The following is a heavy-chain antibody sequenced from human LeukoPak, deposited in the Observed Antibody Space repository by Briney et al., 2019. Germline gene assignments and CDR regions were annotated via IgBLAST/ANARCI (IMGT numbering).Heavy chain of an antibody. CDR3: ARAGGSYGDAFDI. J-gene: IGHJ3*02. CDR2: IYYSGST. CDR1: GSSISSYY. D-gene: IGHD1-26*01. V-gene: IGHV4-59*01. Sequence: SETLSLTCTVSGSSISSYYWSWIRQPPGKGLECIGYIYYSGSTNYNPSLKSRVTISVDTSKNQFSLKLSSVTAADTAVYYCARAGGSYGDAFDIWGQGTMVTVSS.